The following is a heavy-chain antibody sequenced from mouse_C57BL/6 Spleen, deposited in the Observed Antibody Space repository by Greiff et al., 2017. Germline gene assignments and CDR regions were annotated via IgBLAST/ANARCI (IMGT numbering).Heavy chain of an antibody. D-gene: IGHD2-4*01. Sequence: VQLQQPGAELVKPGASVKLSCKASGYTFTSYWMHWVKQRPGQGLEWIGMIHPNSGSTNYNEKFKSKATLTVDKSSSTAYMQLSSLTSEDSAVYCCATLYDYDEEGFAYWGQGTLVTVSA. J-gene: IGHJ3*01. CDR2: IHPNSGST. CDR1: GYTFTSYW. V-gene: IGHV1-64*01. CDR3: ATLYDYDEEGFAY.